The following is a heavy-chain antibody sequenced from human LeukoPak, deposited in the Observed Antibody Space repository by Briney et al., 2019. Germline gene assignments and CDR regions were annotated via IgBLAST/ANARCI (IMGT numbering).Heavy chain of an antibody. V-gene: IGHV3-53*01. CDR1: GFNLNSNY. CDR2: IYSGGST. Sequence: GGSLRLSCAASGFNLNSNYMNWVRQAPGKGLEWVSAIYSGGSTYYADSVKGRFTISRDNSKNTLYLQMNSLRTEDTAVYYCARDRADSSGWFNYWYFALWGRGTLVTVSS. D-gene: IGHD6-19*01. J-gene: IGHJ2*01. CDR3: ARDRADSSGWFNYWYFAL.